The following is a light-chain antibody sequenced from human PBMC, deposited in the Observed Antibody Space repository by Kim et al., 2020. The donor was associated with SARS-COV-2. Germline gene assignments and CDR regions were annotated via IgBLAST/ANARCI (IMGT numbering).Light chain of an antibody. V-gene: IGKV3-15*01. CDR1: QSVSSN. CDR3: QQYNNWPVT. J-gene: IGKJ1*01. CDR2: GAS. Sequence: VLPGERATLSCRASQSVSSNLAWYQQKPGQAPRLLIYGASTRATGIPARFSGSGSGTDFTLTISSLQSEDFAVYYCQQYNNWPVTFGQGTKVDIK.